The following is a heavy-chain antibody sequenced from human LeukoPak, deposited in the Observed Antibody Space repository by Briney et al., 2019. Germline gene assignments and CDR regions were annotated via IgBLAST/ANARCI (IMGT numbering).Heavy chain of an antibody. J-gene: IGHJ4*02. CDR2: ISYDGYNK. CDR3: AKTQRLIHFFDS. V-gene: IGHV3-30*18. Sequence: PGGPLRLSCVGSGFTFNSYGMHWVRQAPGKGLERVAVISYDGYNKYYADSVKGRFTISRDNPGNSVHLQMNSLTSEDTAVYYCAKTQRLIHFFDSWGQGTLVTVSS. CDR1: GFTFNSYG. D-gene: IGHD1-1*01.